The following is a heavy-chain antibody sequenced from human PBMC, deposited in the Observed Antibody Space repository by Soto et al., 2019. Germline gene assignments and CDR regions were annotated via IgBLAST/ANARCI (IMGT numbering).Heavy chain of an antibody. D-gene: IGHD1-7*01. CDR1: GFTFSSYD. Sequence: GGSLRLSCAASGFTFSSYDMHWVRQATGKGLEWVSAIGTAGDTYYPGSVKGRFTISRENAKNSLYLQMNSLRAEDTAVYYCARDRNNWNSGAQYYYYGMDVWGQGTTVTVSS. V-gene: IGHV3-13*01. CDR2: IGTAGDT. J-gene: IGHJ6*02. CDR3: ARDRNNWNSGAQYYYYGMDV.